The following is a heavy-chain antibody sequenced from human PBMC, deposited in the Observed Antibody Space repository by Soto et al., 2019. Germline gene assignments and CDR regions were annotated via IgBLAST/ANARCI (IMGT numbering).Heavy chain of an antibody. CDR1: GYTFTGYY. V-gene: IGHV1-2*04. Sequence: ASVHVSCQASGYTFTGYYMHWVRQAPGQGLEWMGWINPNSGGTNYAQKFQGWVTMTRDTSISTAYMELSRLRSDDTAVYYCVREGIAAAGTDNWFDPWGQGTLVTVSS. CDR3: VREGIAAAGTDNWFDP. J-gene: IGHJ5*02. D-gene: IGHD6-13*01. CDR2: INPNSGGT.